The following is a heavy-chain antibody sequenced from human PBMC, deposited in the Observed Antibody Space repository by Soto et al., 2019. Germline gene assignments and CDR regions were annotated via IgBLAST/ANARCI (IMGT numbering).Heavy chain of an antibody. Sequence: GASVKVSCKASGYTFTSYAMHWVRHAPGQRLEWMGWINAGNGNTKYSQKFQGRVTITRDTSASTAYMELSSLRSEDTAVYYCARDLDFDWLLYLDYWGQGTLVTVSS. CDR2: INAGNGNT. CDR1: GYTFTSYA. J-gene: IGHJ4*02. CDR3: ARDLDFDWLLYLDY. V-gene: IGHV1-3*01. D-gene: IGHD3-9*01.